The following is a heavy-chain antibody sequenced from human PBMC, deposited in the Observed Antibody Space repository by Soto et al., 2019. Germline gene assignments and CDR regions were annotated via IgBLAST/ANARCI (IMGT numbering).Heavy chain of an antibody. Sequence: QVQLVQSGAEVKKPGASVKVSCKASGYTFTSYGISWVRQAPGQGLEWMGWISAYNGNTNYAQKRQGRVTMTTDTSTSTAYMELRSLRSDDTAVYYCARRIVGATFDYYGMDVWGQGTTVTVSS. J-gene: IGHJ6*02. CDR3: ARRIVGATFDYYGMDV. CDR1: GYTFTSYG. V-gene: IGHV1-18*01. D-gene: IGHD1-26*01. CDR2: ISAYNGNT.